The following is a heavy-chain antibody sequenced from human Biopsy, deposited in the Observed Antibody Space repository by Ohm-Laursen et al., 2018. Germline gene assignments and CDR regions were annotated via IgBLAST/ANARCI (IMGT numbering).Heavy chain of an antibody. V-gene: IGHV3-15*01. CDR1: GFTFGDAW. D-gene: IGHD3-16*01. CDR3: STGGGDFYYNGMDV. CDR2: IKSKFDGDTT. J-gene: IGHJ6*02. Sequence: SLRLSCTASGFTFGDAWMSWIRQAPGKGLEWVGRIKSKFDGDTTDYAAPVKGRFIISRDDSKSTLFLQMNSLKVEDTGVYFCSTGGGDFYYNGMDVWGQGTTVTVSS.